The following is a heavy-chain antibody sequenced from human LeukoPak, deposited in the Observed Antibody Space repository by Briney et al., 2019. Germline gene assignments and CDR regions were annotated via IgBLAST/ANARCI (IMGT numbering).Heavy chain of an antibody. D-gene: IGHD3-10*01. J-gene: IGHJ4*02. CDR3: TTGQYYGSGSRDY. CDR2: IKSKTDGGTT. V-gene: IGHV3-15*01. Sequence: GGSLRLSCAASGFTFSSYSMNWVRQAPGKGLEWVGRIKSKTDGGTTDYAAPVKGRFTISRDDSKNTLYLQMNSLKTEDTAVYYCTTGQYYGSGSRDYWGQGTLVTVSS. CDR1: GFTFSSYS.